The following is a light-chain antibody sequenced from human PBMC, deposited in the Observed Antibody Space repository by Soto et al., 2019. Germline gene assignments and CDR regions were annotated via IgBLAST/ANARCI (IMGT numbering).Light chain of an antibody. J-gene: IGLJ2*01. CDR1: KLAEKY. V-gene: IGLV3-1*01. CDR2: HNT. CDR3: QAWDTSTDVV. Sequence: SYELTQPPSMSVYPGQTASITCSGDKLAEKYVCWYQQKAGQSPVVIIYHNTKRPSGIPERFSGSRSGNTATLTISGTQAMDEAYYYCQAWDTSTDVVCGGGTQLTVL.